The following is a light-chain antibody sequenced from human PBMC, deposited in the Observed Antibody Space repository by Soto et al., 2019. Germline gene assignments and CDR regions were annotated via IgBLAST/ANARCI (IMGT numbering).Light chain of an antibody. CDR2: AAS. V-gene: IGKV3-20*01. CDR3: QDFGTLPYT. Sequence: ELVLTQPPGTLSLSPGERATLSCRASQSVTTSHLAWYQQKPGQAPRLLIYAASTRAAGVPDRFSGSGSGTGFTLTISRLEPEDFAVFYCQDFGTLPYTFGQGTKLQIK. CDR1: QSVTTSH. J-gene: IGKJ2*01.